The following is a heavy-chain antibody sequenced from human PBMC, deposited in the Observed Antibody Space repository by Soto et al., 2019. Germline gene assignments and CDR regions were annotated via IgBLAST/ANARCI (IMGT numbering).Heavy chain of an antibody. D-gene: IGHD3-3*01. CDR1: GVSIYTGGYY. CDR2: IYYSGST. J-gene: IGHJ4*02. V-gene: IGHV4-31*03. Sequence: SETLSLTCNVSGVSIYTGGYYWTWLRQFPGKGLERIGNIYYSGSTDYNPSLRSRLSISLDTSKYEFSLKLHFVTDADTAFYYCATLAAFGVRSPPGLDNWGQGTLVTVSS. CDR3: ATLAAFGVRSPPGLDN.